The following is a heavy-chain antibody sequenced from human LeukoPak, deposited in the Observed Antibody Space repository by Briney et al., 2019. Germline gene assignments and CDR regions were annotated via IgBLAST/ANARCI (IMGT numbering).Heavy chain of an antibody. Sequence: SETLSLTCAVYGRSFSDYYWNWIRQPPGKGLEWIGSIYSSGSTYYNPSLKSRVTISVDTSKNQFSLKLSSATAADTAVYYCARRVESGSYFDYWGQGTLVTVSS. D-gene: IGHD1-26*01. CDR2: IYSSGST. CDR3: ARRVESGSYFDY. CDR1: GRSFSDYY. J-gene: IGHJ4*02. V-gene: IGHV4-34*01.